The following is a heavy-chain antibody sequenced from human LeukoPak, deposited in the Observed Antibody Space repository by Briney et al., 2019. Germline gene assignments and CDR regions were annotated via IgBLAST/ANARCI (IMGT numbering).Heavy chain of an antibody. D-gene: IGHD1-26*01. CDR1: GGSISSSSYY. J-gene: IGHJ4*02. CDR2: IYYSGST. CDR3: ASPSGSYYEHSPLDD. Sequence: PSETLSLTCTVSGGSISSSSYYWGWIRQPPGKGLEWIGSIYYSGSTYYNPSLKSRVTISVDTSKNQFSLKLSSVTAADTAVYYCASPSGSYYEHSPLDDWGQGTLVTVSS. V-gene: IGHV4-39*01.